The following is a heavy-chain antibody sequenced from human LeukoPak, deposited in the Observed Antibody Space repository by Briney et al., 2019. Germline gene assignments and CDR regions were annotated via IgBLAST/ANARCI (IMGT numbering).Heavy chain of an antibody. J-gene: IGHJ4*02. D-gene: IGHD6-19*01. Sequence: GGSLRLSCAASGFSVSSSYMYWVRQAPGKGLEWVSFFYRGDTTYYAESVRGRFTISRDNSKNTLYLLMNSLIPEDTAVYYCARASSGWYKFVFDYWGQGTLVTVSS. CDR1: GFSVSSSY. V-gene: IGHV3-53*01. CDR3: ARASSGWYKFVFDY. CDR2: FYRGDTT.